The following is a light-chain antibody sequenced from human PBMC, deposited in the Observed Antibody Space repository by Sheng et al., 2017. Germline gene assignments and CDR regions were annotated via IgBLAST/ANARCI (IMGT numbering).Light chain of an antibody. CDR3: QQYGSSPWT. CDR2: RAS. J-gene: IGKJ1*01. Sequence: EIVLTQSPATLSLSPGERATLSCRASQSVSTHLAWYQQKPGQAPRLLIHRASNRATGIPDRFSGSVSGTDFTLTISRLEPEDFAVYYCQQYGSSPWTFGQGTKVEIK. CDR1: QSVSTH. V-gene: IGKV3-20*01.